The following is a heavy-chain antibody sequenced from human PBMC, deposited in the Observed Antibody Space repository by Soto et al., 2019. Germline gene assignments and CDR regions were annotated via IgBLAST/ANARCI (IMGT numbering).Heavy chain of an antibody. Sequence: PGGSLRLSCAASGFTFSSYAMSWVRQAPGKGLEWVSAISGSGGSTYYADSVKGRFTISRDNSKNTLYLQMNSLRAEDTAVYYCAKDLGVEDGSGTGYWGQGTLVTVSS. V-gene: IGHV3-23*01. J-gene: IGHJ4*02. CDR2: ISGSGGST. CDR1: GFTFSSYA. D-gene: IGHD3-10*01. CDR3: AKDLGVEDGSGTGY.